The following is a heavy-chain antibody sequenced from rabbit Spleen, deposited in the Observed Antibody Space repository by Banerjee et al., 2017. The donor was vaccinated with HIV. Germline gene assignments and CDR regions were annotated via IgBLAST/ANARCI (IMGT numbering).Heavy chain of an antibody. V-gene: IGHV1S45*01. CDR2: IAGSSSGFT. J-gene: IGHJ6*01. CDR1: GFDFSTYYM. D-gene: IGHD8-1*01. Sequence: QEHLKETGGGLVQPGGSLTLSCKASGFDFSTYYMNWVRQAPGKGLEWISCIAGSSSGFTYSATWAKGRFTISKTSSTTVTLQMTSLTVADTATYFCARDTGSSFSSYGMDLWGPGTLVTVS. CDR3: ARDTGSSFSSYGMDL.